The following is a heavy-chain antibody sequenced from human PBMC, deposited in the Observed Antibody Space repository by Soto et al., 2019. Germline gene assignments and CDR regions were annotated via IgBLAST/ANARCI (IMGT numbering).Heavy chain of an antibody. Sequence: ESGPTLVNPTQTLTLTCTFSGFSLSTSGVGVGWVRQPPGKALEWLALIYWDDDKRYSPSLKSRLTITKDTSKNQVVLTMTNMDPVDTATYYCAHILAIQAPRYYMDVWGKGTSVTGSS. D-gene: IGHD2-21*01. CDR3: AHILAIQAPRYYMDV. J-gene: IGHJ6*03. CDR2: IYWDDDK. CDR1: GFSLSTSGVG. V-gene: IGHV2-5*02.